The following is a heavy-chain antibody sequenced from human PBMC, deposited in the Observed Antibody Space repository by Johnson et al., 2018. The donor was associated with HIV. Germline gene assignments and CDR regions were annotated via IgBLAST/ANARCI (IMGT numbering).Heavy chain of an antibody. Sequence: VQLVESGGGLVRPGGSLRLSCAASGFTVSSNYMSWVRQAPGKGLEWVSVIYSGGSTSYADSVKGRFTISRDNYKNPQYLQRNSLRAEYTAVSYCARGAHWHEAFDIWGQGTMVTVSS. CDR1: GFTVSSNY. V-gene: IGHV3-53*01. CDR2: IYSGGST. CDR3: ARGAHWHEAFDI. J-gene: IGHJ3*02.